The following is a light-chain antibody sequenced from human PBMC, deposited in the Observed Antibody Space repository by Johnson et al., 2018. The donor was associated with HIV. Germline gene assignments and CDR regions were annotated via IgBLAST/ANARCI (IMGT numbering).Light chain of an antibody. Sequence: QSVLTQPPSVSAAPGQKVTISCSGSRSNIGNNSVSWYQQLPGTAPKLLIYENNKRPSGIPDRFAGSKSATSANMGIHGLQTGDAADYYCGTWDSRLTVYVFGPGTKVTVL. CDR3: GTWDSRLTVYV. CDR1: RSNIGNNS. V-gene: IGLV1-51*01. J-gene: IGLJ1*01. CDR2: ENN.